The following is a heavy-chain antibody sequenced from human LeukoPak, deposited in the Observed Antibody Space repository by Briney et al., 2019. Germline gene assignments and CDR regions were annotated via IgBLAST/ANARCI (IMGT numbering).Heavy chain of an antibody. D-gene: IGHD6-13*01. V-gene: IGHV4-39*01. CDR2: IYYSGST. Sequence: SETLSLTCTVSGGSISSSSYYWGWIRQPPGKGLEWIGSIYYSGSTYYNPSLKSRFTISVDTSKNQFSLKLSSVTAADTAVYYCARLVLDAAAGTFDYWGQARPATVSS. J-gene: IGHJ4*02. CDR1: GGSISSSSYY. CDR3: ARLVLDAAAGTFDY.